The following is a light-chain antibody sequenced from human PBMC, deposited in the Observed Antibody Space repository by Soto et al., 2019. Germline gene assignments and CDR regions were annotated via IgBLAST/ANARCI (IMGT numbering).Light chain of an antibody. Sequence: DIVLTQSPDSLAVSLGERATINCKSSQSVLYSSNNKNYLAWYQQKPRQPPKLLIYWASTRESGVPDRFSGSGSGTDFTLTISSLQAEDVAVCYCQQYYITPTTFGPGTKVDIK. CDR3: QQYYITPTT. CDR2: WAS. V-gene: IGKV4-1*01. J-gene: IGKJ3*01. CDR1: QSVLYSSNNKNY.